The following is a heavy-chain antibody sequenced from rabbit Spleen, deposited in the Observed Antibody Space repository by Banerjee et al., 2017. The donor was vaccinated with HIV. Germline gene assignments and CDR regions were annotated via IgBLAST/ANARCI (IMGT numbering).Heavy chain of an antibody. V-gene: IGHV1S45*01. Sequence: QEQLEESGGDLVKPGASLTLTCTASGLDASSSYWICWVRQAPGKGLEWIACIDVTKSGSTYYASWAKGRFTISKTSSTTVTLQMTSLTAADTATYFCARDGYTNGDYHRYFNLWGPGTLVTVS. CDR3: ARDGYTNGDYHRYFNL. J-gene: IGHJ4*01. CDR1: GLDASSSYW. CDR2: IDVTKSGST. D-gene: IGHD2-1*01.